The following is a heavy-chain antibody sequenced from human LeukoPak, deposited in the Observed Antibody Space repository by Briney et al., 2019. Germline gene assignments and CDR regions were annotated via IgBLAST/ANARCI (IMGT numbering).Heavy chain of an antibody. Sequence: GGSLRLSCAASGFTFSSYAMSWVRQAPGKGLEWVAVISYDGSNKYYADSVKGRFTISRDNSKNTLYLQMNSLRAEDTAVYYCAKVLVGATGYVDYWGQGTLVTVSS. CDR3: AKVLVGATGYVDY. CDR2: ISYDGSNK. J-gene: IGHJ4*02. D-gene: IGHD1-26*01. CDR1: GFTFSSYA. V-gene: IGHV3-30*18.